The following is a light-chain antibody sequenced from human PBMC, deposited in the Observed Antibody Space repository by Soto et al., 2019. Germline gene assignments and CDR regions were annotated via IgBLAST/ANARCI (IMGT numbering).Light chain of an antibody. V-gene: IGKV1-39*01. CDR3: QENYSTPLLYT. CDR1: QSISSY. J-gene: IGKJ2*01. CDR2: AAS. Sequence: DIQMTQSPSSLSASVGDRVTITCRASQSISSYLNGYQQKPGKASKLLIYAASSLQSGVPSRFSGSGSGTDFTLTISSLQPEDFATYYCQENYSTPLLYTFGQGTKLDIK.